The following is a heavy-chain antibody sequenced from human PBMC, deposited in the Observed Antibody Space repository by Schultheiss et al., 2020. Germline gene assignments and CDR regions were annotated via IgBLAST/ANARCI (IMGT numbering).Heavy chain of an antibody. CDR1: GFTFSNFA. CDR3: ARRYCSGGSCYSFDY. V-gene: IGHV3-23*01. D-gene: IGHD2-15*01. J-gene: IGHJ4*02. CDR2: VGGSGVT. Sequence: GGSLRLSCAASGFTFSNFAMSWVRQAPGKGLEWVTTVGGSGVTYYADSVKGRFTSSRDNSKNTLYLQMNSLRAEDTAVYYCARRYCSGGSCYSFDYWGQGTLVTVSS.